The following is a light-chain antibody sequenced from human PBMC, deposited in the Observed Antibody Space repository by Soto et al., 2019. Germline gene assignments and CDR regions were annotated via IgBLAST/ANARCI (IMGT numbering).Light chain of an antibody. CDR1: QSVSSY. J-gene: IGKJ1*01. Sequence: EIVLTQSPATLSLSPGERATLSCRASQSVSSYLAWYQQKPGQAPRLLIYDASNRATGIPARFSGSGSGTDFTLTISSLEPEDFAVYCQQYGSSGTFGQGTKVDIK. CDR2: DAS. CDR3: QQYGSSGT. V-gene: IGKV3-11*01.